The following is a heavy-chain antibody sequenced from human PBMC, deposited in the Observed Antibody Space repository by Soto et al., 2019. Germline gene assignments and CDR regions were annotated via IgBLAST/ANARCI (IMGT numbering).Heavy chain of an antibody. J-gene: IGHJ6*02. Sequence: SATLSLTCTVSGGSVSSGSYYWSWIRQPPGKGLEWIGYIYYSGSTNYNPSLKSRVTISVDTSKNQFSLKLSSVTAADTAVYYCAREKRGYSYGLYYYYGMDVWGQGTTVT. CDR1: GGSVSSGSYY. CDR2: IYYSGST. CDR3: AREKRGYSYGLYYYYGMDV. D-gene: IGHD5-18*01. V-gene: IGHV4-61*01.